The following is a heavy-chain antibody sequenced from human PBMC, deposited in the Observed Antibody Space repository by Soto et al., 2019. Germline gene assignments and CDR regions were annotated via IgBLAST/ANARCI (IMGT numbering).Heavy chain of an antibody. V-gene: IGHV3-23*01. D-gene: IGHD2-2*02. CDR3: AKDTAPMETGLYDY. Sequence: GGSLRLSCAASGFTFSSYAMSWVRQAPGKGLEWVSAISGSGGSTYYADSVKGRFTISRDNSKNTLYLQMNSLRAEDTAVYYCAKDTAPMETGLYDYWGQGTLVTVSS. CDR1: GFTFSSYA. CDR2: ISGSGGST. J-gene: IGHJ4*02.